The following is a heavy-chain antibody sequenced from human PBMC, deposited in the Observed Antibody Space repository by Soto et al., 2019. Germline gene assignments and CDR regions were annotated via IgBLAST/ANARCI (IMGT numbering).Heavy chain of an antibody. J-gene: IGHJ6*02. CDR1: GGTFSSYA. CDR3: ATGEGVYEVTTKNGMDV. CDR2: IIPIFGTA. Sequence: QVQLVQSGAEVKKPGSSVKVSCKASGGTFSSYAISWVRQAPGQGLEWMGGIIPIFGTANYAQKFQGRVTINAHAYTSTAYMDLSSLRSEYPTVSYCATGEGVYEVTTKNGMDVWGQGTTVTASS. V-gene: IGHV1-69*01. D-gene: IGHD2-21*02.